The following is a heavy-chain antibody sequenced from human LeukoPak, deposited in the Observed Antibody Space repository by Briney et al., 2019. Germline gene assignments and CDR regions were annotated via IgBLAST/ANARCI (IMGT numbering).Heavy chain of an antibody. V-gene: IGHV4-34*01. Sequence: SETLSLTCAVYGGSFSGCYWSWIRQPPGKGLEWIGEINHSGSTNYNPSLKSRVTISVDTSKNQFSLKLSSVTAADTAVYYCARGGRYCSSTSCYSRALGYWGQGTLVTVSS. CDR1: GGSFSGCY. CDR3: ARGGRYCSSTSCYSRALGY. CDR2: INHSGST. D-gene: IGHD2-2*01. J-gene: IGHJ4*02.